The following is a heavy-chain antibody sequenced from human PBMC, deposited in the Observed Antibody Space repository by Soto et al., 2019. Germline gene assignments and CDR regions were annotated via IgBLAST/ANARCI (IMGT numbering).Heavy chain of an antibody. V-gene: IGHV4-61*01. CDR1: GGSVSSGSSY. Sequence: PSETLCLTCTVSGGSVSSGSSYWSLILQPPGKGLEWIGYIYYSGSTNYNPSFKSRVTISVDTSKNHFSLKLSSVTAEDPAVYYCARERLGNDYYGMDVWGQGTTVTVSS. CDR3: ARERLGNDYYGMDV. D-gene: IGHD7-27*01. CDR2: IYYSGST. J-gene: IGHJ6*02.